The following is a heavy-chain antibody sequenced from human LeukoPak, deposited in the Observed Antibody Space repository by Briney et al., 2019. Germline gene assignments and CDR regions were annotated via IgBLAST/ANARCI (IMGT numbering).Heavy chain of an antibody. CDR2: IKQDGSEX. Sequence: GGSLRLXXXASGFTFXXXXXXXVRQAPGKXXEWVANIKQDGSEXXXXDSXKGRXTXSXDNAKNSLFLQMNSLRAEDTAVYYCVRGGGWYADYWGQGTLVTVSS. J-gene: IGHJ4*02. D-gene: IGHD6-19*01. V-gene: IGHV3-7*04. CDR1: GFTFXXXX. CDR3: VRGGGWYADY.